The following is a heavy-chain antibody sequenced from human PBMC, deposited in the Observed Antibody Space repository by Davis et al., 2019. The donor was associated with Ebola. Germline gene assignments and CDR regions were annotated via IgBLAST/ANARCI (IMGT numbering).Heavy chain of an antibody. Sequence: PSETLSLTCTVSGGSINSNDQYWGWIRQPPGKGLEWIGKIDFRGNAYYNPSLKSRVTISVDTSKNQFYLQMNSMTAADTSFFYCARLQAEIGKIARYYLDSWGQGTLVTVSS. V-gene: IGHV4-39*01. D-gene: IGHD4-23*01. CDR2: IDFRGNA. J-gene: IGHJ4*02. CDR1: GGSINSNDQY. CDR3: ARLQAEIGKIARYYLDS.